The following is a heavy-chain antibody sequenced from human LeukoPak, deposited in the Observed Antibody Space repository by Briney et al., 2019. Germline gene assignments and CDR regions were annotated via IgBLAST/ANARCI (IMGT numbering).Heavy chain of an antibody. CDR1: GGSIGTYY. J-gene: IGHJ6*03. CDR3: ARHIGGGIEDMDV. V-gene: IGHV4-59*08. Sequence: SETLSLTCTVSGGSIGTYYWSWVRQSPGKGLEWIGYIYVTGNRYNPYLQSRVTISVDTSRNQCSLKMSSVTAADTAVYYCARHIGGGIEDMDVWGKGTKVTVSS. CDR2: IYVTGN. D-gene: IGHD3-16*02.